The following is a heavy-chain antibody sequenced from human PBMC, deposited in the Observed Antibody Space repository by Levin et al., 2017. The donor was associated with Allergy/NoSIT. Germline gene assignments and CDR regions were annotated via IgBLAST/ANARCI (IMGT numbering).Heavy chain of an antibody. J-gene: IGHJ4*02. D-gene: IGHD3-10*01. CDR3: ARDGSGTYYNGPGLNY. V-gene: IGHV3-74*01. CDR2: INSDGSTT. CDR1: GFTFRDYW. Sequence: GESLKISCAASGFTFRDYWMRWVRQAPGKGLEWVSRINSDGSTTTYADSVKGRFTISRDNAKNTLYLQMNTLRAEDTAVYYCARDGSGTYYNGPGLNYWGQGTLVTVSS.